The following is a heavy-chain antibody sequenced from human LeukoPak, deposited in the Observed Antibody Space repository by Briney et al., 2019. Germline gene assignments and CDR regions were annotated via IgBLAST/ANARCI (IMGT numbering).Heavy chain of an antibody. Sequence: PSETLSLTCAVYGGSFSGYYWSWIRQPPGKGLEWIGEINHSGSTNYNPSLKSRVTISVDTSKNQFSLKLSSVTAADTAVYYCARGWGYCSSTSCYGDDYWGQGTLVTVSS. D-gene: IGHD2-2*01. J-gene: IGHJ4*02. CDR2: INHSGST. CDR1: GGSFSGYY. V-gene: IGHV4-34*01. CDR3: ARGWGYCSSTSCYGDDY.